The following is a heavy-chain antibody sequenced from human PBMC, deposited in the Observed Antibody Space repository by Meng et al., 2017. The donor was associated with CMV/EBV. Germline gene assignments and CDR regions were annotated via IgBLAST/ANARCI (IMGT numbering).Heavy chain of an antibody. CDR3: ARSIAGNDLGYFDY. V-gene: IGHV5-51*01. J-gene: IGHJ4*02. D-gene: IGHD6-6*01. CDR2: IYPGDSDT. CDR1: GYSFTSYW. Sequence: GESLKISCKGSGYSFTSYWIGWVRQMPGEGLEWMGIIYPGDSDTRYSPSCQGQVTISADKSISTAYLQWSSLKASDSAMYYCARSIAGNDLGYFDYWGQGTLVTVSS.